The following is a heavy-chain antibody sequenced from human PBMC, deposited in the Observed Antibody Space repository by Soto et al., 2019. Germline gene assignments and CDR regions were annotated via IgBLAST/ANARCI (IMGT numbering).Heavy chain of an antibody. CDR1: GYTFTSYG. CDR3: ARGYSSSWRDAFDI. V-gene: IGHV1-2*02. CDR2: INANSGGT. Sequence: GASVKVSCKASGYTFTSYGISWVRQAPGQGLEWMGWINANSGGTNYAQKFQGRVTMTRDTSISTAYMELSRLRSDDTAVYYCARGYSSSWRDAFDIWGQGTMVTVSS. D-gene: IGHD6-13*01. J-gene: IGHJ3*02.